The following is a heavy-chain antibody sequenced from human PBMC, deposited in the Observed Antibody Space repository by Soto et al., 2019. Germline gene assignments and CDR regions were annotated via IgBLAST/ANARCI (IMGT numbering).Heavy chain of an antibody. CDR1: GGTFSSYA. CDR2: IIPIFGTA. J-gene: IGHJ6*02. CDR3: ARERKAVWHYYYGMDV. V-gene: IGHV1-69*13. Sequence: ASVKVSCKASGGTFSSYAISWVRQAPGQGLEWMGGIIPIFGTANYAQKFQGRVTITADESTSTAYMELSSLRSEDTAVYYCARERKAVWHYYYGMDVWGQGTTVTVSS. D-gene: IGHD3-16*01.